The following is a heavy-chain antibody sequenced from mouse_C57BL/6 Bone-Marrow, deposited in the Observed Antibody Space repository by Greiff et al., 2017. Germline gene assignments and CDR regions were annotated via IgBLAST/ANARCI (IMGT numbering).Heavy chain of an antibody. Sequence: QVQLQQPGAELVKPGASVKLSCKASGYTFTSYWMHWVKQRPGQGLEWIGMIHPNSGSTNYNEKFKSKATLTVDKSSSTAYMQLSSLTSEDSAVXYCARDSHYYGSSHYFDDWGQGTTLTVSS. D-gene: IGHD1-1*01. CDR2: IHPNSGST. V-gene: IGHV1-64*01. CDR3: ARDSHYYGSSHYFDD. J-gene: IGHJ2*01. CDR1: GYTFTSYW.